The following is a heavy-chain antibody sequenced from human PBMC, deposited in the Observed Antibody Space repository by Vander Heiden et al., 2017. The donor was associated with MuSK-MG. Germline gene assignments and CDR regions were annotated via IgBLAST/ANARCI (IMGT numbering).Heavy chain of an antibody. D-gene: IGHD6-19*01. CDR1: GGSISSSSYY. V-gene: IGHV4-39*01. CDR2: IYYSGST. CDR3: ARHPYSSGWYGVGGASRRPRYFDY. Sequence: QLQLQESGPGLVKPSETLSLTCTVSGGSISSSSYYWGWIRQPPGKGLEWIGSIYYSGSTYYNPSLKSRVTISVDTSKNQFSLKLSSVTAADTAVYYCARHPYSSGWYGVGGASRRPRYFDYWGQGTLVTVSS. J-gene: IGHJ4*02.